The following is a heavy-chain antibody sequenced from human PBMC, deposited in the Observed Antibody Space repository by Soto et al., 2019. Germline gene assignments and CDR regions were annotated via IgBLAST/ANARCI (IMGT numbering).Heavy chain of an antibody. J-gene: IGHJ4*02. CDR3: ASSRDYGDYAFFY. D-gene: IGHD4-17*01. CDR1: GFTVSSNY. V-gene: IGHV3-66*01. Sequence: EVQLVESGGGLVQPGGSLRLSCAASGFTVSSNYMSWVRQAPGKGLEWVSVIYSGGSTYYADSVKGRFTISRDNSKNTLYLQMNSLRAEDTAVYYCASSRDYGDYAFFYWGQGTLVTVSS. CDR2: IYSGGST.